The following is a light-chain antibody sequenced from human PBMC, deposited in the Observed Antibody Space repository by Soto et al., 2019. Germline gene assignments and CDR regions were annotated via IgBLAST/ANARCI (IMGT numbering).Light chain of an antibody. V-gene: IGKV3-20*01. CDR3: QQYGSSPPLT. CDR2: GAS. CDR1: QTVSSSY. Sequence: EIVLTQSPGTLSLSPVDRATLSCRASQTVSSSYLGWYQQKPGQAPRLLIYGASNRATGIPDRFSGSGSGTDFTLTISRLEPEDFAVYYCQQYGSSPPLTFGGGTKVEIK. J-gene: IGKJ4*01.